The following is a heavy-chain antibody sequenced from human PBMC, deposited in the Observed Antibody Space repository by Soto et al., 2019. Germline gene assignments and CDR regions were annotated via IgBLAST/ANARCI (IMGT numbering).Heavy chain of an antibody. Sequence: GGSLRLSCAASGFTLSDYYMNWIRQAPGKGLEWVSYISSSGTTIYYADSVRGRFTIPRDNAKNSLYLQMNSLKAEDTAVYYCARDCSNGLCPFDYWGQGTLVTVSS. CDR2: ISSSGTTI. V-gene: IGHV3-11*01. D-gene: IGHD2-8*01. CDR3: ARDCSNGLCPFDY. J-gene: IGHJ4*02. CDR1: GFTLSDYY.